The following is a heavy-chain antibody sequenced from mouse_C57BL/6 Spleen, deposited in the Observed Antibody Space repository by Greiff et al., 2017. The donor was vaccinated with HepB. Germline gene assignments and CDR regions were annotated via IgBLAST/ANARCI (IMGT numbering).Heavy chain of an antibody. J-gene: IGHJ1*03. V-gene: IGHV1-81*01. CDR1: GYTFTSYG. Sequence: VKLQESGAELARPGASVKLSCKASGYTFTSYGISWVKQRTGQGLEWIGEIYPRSGNTYYNEKFKGKATLTADKSSSTAYMELRSLTSEDSAVYFCARKGNDYWWYFDVWGTGTTVTVSS. CDR3: ARKGNDYWWYFDV. CDR2: IYPRSGNT. D-gene: IGHD2-4*01.